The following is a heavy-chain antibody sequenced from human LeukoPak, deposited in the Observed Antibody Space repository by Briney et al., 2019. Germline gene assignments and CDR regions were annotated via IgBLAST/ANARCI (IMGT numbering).Heavy chain of an antibody. CDR1: GFTFSSYW. J-gene: IGHJ4*02. V-gene: IGHV3-74*01. CDR2: INSDGSST. CDR3: ATLAVAGIGGY. D-gene: IGHD6-19*01. Sequence: GGSLRLSCAASGFTFSSYWMHWVRRAPGKGLVWVSRINSDGSSTSYADSVKGRFTISRDNAKNTLYLQMNSLRAEDTAVYYCATLAVAGIGGYWGQGTLVTVSS.